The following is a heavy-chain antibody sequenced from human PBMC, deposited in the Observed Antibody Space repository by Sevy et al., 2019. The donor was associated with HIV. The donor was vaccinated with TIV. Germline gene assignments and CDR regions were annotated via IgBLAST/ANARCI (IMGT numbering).Heavy chain of an antibody. CDR3: ARGSYYDFWSGYDRRAFDI. J-gene: IGHJ3*02. CDR2: IWYDGSNK. CDR1: GFTFSSYG. Sequence: GGSLRLSCAASGFTFSSYGMHWVRQAPGKGLEWVAVIWYDGSNKYYADSVKGRFTISRDNSKNTLYLQMNSLRAEDTAVYYCARGSYYDFWSGYDRRAFDIWGQGTMVTVSS. D-gene: IGHD3-3*01. V-gene: IGHV3-33*01.